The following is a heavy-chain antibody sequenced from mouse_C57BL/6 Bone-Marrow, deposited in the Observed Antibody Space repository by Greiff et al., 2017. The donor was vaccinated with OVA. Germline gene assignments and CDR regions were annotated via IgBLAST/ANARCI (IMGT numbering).Heavy chain of an antibody. V-gene: IGHV1-72*01. J-gene: IGHJ2*01. D-gene: IGHD2-12*01. CDR2: IDPNSGGT. CDR3: ASKGAVYCYEGLYFGY. Sequence: QVQLQQPGAELVKPGASVKLSCKASGYTFTSYWMHWVKQRPGRGLEWIGRIDPNSGGTKYNEKFKSKATLTVDKPSSTAYLQLSSLASEDSGVYYGASKGAVYCYEGLYFGYWGQGTTLTVSS. CDR1: GYTFTSYW.